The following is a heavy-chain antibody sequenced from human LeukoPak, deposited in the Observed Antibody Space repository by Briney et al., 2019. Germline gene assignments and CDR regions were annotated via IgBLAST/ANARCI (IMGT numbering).Heavy chain of an antibody. CDR1: GFTFSSHG. D-gene: IGHD3-10*01. Sequence: PGRSLRLSCAASGFTFSSHGMHWVRQAPGKGLEWVAVIWYDGSNKYYADSVKGRLTISRDNSKNTLYLQMNSLRAEDTAVYYCARDGTMVRGVIFGMDVWGQGTTVTVSS. CDR3: ARDGTMVRGVIFGMDV. CDR2: IWYDGSNK. V-gene: IGHV3-33*01. J-gene: IGHJ6*02.